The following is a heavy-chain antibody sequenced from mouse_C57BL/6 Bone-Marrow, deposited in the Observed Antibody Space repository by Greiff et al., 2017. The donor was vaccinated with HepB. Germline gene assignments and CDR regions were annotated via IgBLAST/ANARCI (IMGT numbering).Heavy chain of an antibody. CDR3: ARDPIYGSSYDWYFDV. V-gene: IGHV5-4*01. CDR2: ISDGGSYT. D-gene: IGHD1-1*01. Sequence: EVQRVESGGGLVKPGGSLKLSCAASGFTFSSYAMSWVRQTPEKRLEWVATISDGGSYTYYPDNVKGRFTISRDNAKNNLYLQMSHLKSEDTAMYYCARDPIYGSSYDWYFDVWGTGTTVTVSS. CDR1: GFTFSSYA. J-gene: IGHJ1*03.